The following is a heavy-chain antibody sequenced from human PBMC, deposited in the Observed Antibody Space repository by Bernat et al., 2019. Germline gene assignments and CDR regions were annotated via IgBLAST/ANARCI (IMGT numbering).Heavy chain of an antibody. V-gene: IGHV4-4*02. CDR2: IYHSGST. D-gene: IGHD5-18*01. CDR3: ARVIQLWSGDLYFDY. Sequence: QVQLQESGPGLVKPSGTLSLTCAVSGGSISSSNWWSWVRQPPGKGLEWIGEIYHSGSTNYNPSLKRRVTISVDKSKNQFSLKLSSVTAADTAVYYCARVIQLWSGDLYFDYWGQGTLVTVSS. CDR1: GGSISSSNW. J-gene: IGHJ4*02.